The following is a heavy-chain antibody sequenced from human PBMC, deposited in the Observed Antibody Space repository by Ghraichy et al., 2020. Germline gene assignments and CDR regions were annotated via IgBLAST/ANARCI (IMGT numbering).Heavy chain of an antibody. CDR1: GFTFSSYS. V-gene: IGHV3-21*01. D-gene: IGHD3-10*01. CDR3: AREVVGSGSYFVRYYGMDV. J-gene: IGHJ6*02. Sequence: GGSLRLSCAASGFTFSSYSMNWVRQAPGKGLEWVSSISSSSYIYYADSVKGRFTISRDNAKNSLYLQMNSLRAEDTAVYYCAREVVGSGSYFVRYYGMDVWGQGTTVTVSS. CDR2: ISSSSYI.